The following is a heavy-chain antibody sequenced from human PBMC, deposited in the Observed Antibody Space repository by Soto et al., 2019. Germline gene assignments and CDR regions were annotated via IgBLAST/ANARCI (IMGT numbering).Heavy chain of an antibody. CDR3: ARGRGYSYGPYYFDY. J-gene: IGHJ4*02. CDR2: IYYTGTT. Sequence: SETLSLTCTVSGGSISSEGYYWSWFRQLQGRGLEWIGDIYYTGTTYHNPSLRSRLTMSGDASKNQFSLKLSSVTAADTALYYCARGRGYSYGPYYFDYWGQGTLVTVSS. D-gene: IGHD5-18*01. CDR1: GGSISSEGYY. V-gene: IGHV4-31*03.